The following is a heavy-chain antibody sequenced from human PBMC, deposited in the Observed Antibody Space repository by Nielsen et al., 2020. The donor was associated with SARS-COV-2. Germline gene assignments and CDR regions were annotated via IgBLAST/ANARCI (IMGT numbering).Heavy chain of an antibody. J-gene: IGHJ4*02. D-gene: IGHD5-18*01. CDR1: GYTFTSYY. CDR3: ARDRRERDTAMVIVERSGGFDY. CDR2: INPSGGST. Sequence: ASVKVSCKASGYTFTSYYMHWVRQAPGQGLEWMGIINPSGGSTSYAQKFQGRVTMTRDTSTSTVYMELSSLRSEDTAVYYCARDRRERDTAMVIVERSGGFDYWGQGTLVTVSS. V-gene: IGHV1-46*01.